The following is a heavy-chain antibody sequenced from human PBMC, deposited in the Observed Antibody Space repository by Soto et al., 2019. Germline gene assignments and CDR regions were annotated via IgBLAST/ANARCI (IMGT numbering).Heavy chain of an antibody. V-gene: IGHV4-30-2*01. CDR1: GGSVSSGGFS. CDR2: TSHSGNT. CDR3: ARGGWKLFDY. D-gene: IGHD6-19*01. J-gene: IGHJ4*02. Sequence: SETLSLTCVVSGGSVSSGGFSWNWFRQPPGKVLEWIGYTSHSGNTYYNPSLKSRVSISMDRSKNQFSLSLSSLTAADTAVYYCARGGWKLFDYWGQGTLVTVSS.